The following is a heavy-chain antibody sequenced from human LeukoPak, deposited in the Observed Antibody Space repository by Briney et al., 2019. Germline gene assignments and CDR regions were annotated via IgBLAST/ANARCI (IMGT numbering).Heavy chain of an antibody. CDR3: ARARGYSGYGSYYFDY. CDR1: GYTFTSYD. J-gene: IGHJ4*02. CDR2: MNPNSGNT. D-gene: IGHD5-12*01. V-gene: IGHV1-8*01. Sequence: GASVKVSCKASGYTFTSYDINWVRQAAGQGLEWMGWMNPNSGNTGYAQKFQGRVTMTRNTSISTAYMELSSLRSEDTAVYYCARARGYSGYGSYYFDYWGQGMLVTVS.